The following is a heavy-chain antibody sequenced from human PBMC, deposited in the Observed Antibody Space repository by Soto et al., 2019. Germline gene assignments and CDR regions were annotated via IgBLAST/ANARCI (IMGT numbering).Heavy chain of an antibody. J-gene: IGHJ5*02. CDR1: GYTFTSYA. CDR3: ASAPGYCSSTSCYVRWFDP. D-gene: IGHD2-2*01. Sequence: ASVKVSCKASGYTFTSYAMHWVRQAPGQRLEWMGWINAGNGNTKYSQRFQGRVTITRDTSASTAYMELSSLRSEDTAVNYCASAPGYCSSTSCYVRWFDPWGQGTLVTVSS. V-gene: IGHV1-3*01. CDR2: INAGNGNT.